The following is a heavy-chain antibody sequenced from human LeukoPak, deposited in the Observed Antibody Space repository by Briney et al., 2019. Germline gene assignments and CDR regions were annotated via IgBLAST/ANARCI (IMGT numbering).Heavy chain of an antibody. J-gene: IGHJ4*02. CDR3: ARGGYSLDY. D-gene: IGHD6-13*01. CDR1: GGSISTYY. Sequence: SETLSLTCTVSGGSISTYYWSWIRQPPGKGLEWIGYFHYSVSTNYNPSLKSRVTISVDTSKNQFSLKLTSVTAADTAVYYCARGGYSLDYWGQGTLVTVSS. CDR2: FHYSVST. V-gene: IGHV4-59*08.